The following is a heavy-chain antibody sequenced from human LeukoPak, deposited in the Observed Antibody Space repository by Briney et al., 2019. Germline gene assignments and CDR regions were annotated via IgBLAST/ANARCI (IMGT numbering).Heavy chain of an antibody. V-gene: IGHV4-4*07. CDR2: IYTSGST. Sequence: PSETLSLTCAVSGGSISSYYWSWIRQPAGKGLEWIGRIYTSGSTNYNPSLKSRVTMSVDTSKNQFSLKLSSVTAADTAVYYCARDEGVYDSSGFYDYWGQGTLVTVSS. CDR3: ARDEGVYDSSGFYDY. D-gene: IGHD3-22*01. CDR1: GGSISSYY. J-gene: IGHJ4*02.